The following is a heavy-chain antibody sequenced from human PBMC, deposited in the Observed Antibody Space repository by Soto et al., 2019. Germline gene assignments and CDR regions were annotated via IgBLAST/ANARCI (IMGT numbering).Heavy chain of an antibody. Sequence: PGGSLRLSCAASGFTFSSYSMNWVRQAPGKGLEWVSSISSSSSYIYYADSVKGRFTISRDNAKNSLYLQMNSLRAEDTAVYYCARGWVWKVGKDYYYYGMDVWGQGTTVTVSS. CDR3: ARGWVWKVGKDYYYYGMDV. J-gene: IGHJ6*02. D-gene: IGHD3-16*01. V-gene: IGHV3-21*01. CDR2: ISSSSSYI. CDR1: GFTFSSYS.